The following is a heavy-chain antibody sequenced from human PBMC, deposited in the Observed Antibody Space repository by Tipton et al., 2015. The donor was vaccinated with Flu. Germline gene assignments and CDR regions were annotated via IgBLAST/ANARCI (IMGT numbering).Heavy chain of an antibody. CDR3: ARGYDILTDGGGYFDY. V-gene: IGHV3-23*05. Sequence: SLRLSCIASGFTLTSNAMSWVRQAPGKGLEWVSGMFGSGTNPYYGDFAGGRFIMSRDDSKNTVYLHMTSLRAEDTAVYYCARGYDILTDGGGYFDYWGQGTLVTVSS. CDR1: GFTLTSNA. CDR2: MFGSGTNP. J-gene: IGHJ4*02. D-gene: IGHD3-9*01.